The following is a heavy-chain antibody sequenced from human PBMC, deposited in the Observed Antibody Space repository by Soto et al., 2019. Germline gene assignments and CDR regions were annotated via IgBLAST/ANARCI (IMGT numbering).Heavy chain of an antibody. CDR1: GFTFSSYS. J-gene: IGHJ6*02. D-gene: IGHD6-13*01. Sequence: EVQLVESGGGLVKPGGSLRLSCAASGFTFSSYSMNWVRQAPGKGLEWVSSISSSSSYIYYADSVKGRFTISRDNAKNSLYLQMNSLSAEDTAVYYCARDWGYSSSWPTHGMDVWGQGTTVTVSS. V-gene: IGHV3-21*01. CDR3: ARDWGYSSSWPTHGMDV. CDR2: ISSSSSYI.